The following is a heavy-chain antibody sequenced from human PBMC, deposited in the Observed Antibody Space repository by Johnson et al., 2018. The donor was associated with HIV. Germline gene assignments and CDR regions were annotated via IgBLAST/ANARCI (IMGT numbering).Heavy chain of an antibody. CDR2: ISWNSGNI. CDR3: AKDRNWGWPVWAFDI. CDR1: GFTFDDYA. J-gene: IGHJ3*02. V-gene: IGHV3-9*01. Sequence: VQLVESGGGLVQPGRSLRLSCAASGFTFDDYAIHWVRQAPGKGLEWVSGISWNSGNIGYAYSVKGRFTISRDNARKSLYLQMNSLRAEDTAVYYCAKDRNWGWPVWAFDIWGQGTMVTVSS. D-gene: IGHD3-16*01.